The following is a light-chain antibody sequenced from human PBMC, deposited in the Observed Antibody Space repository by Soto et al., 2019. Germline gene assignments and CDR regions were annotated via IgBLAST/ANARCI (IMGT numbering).Light chain of an antibody. CDR2: GNS. J-gene: IGLJ1*01. CDR1: SSNIGAGYD. V-gene: IGLV1-40*01. Sequence: QSVLTQPPSVSGAPGQRVTFSCTGSSSNIGAGYDVHWYQQLPGTAPRLLIYGNSNRPSGVPDRFSGSKSGTSASLAITGLQVEDEADYYCQSYDSSLSVLYVFGTGTKITIL. CDR3: QSYDSSLSVLYV.